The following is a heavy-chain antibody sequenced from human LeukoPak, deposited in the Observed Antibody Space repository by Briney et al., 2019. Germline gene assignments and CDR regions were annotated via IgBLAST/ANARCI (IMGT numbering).Heavy chain of an antibody. CDR1: GYSFTGYY. CDR2: INPNSGGT. V-gene: IGHV1-2*02. D-gene: IGHD1-1*01. CDR3: ARKLENLVCFDL. J-gene: IGHJ2*01. Sequence: ASVKVSCKASGYSFTGYYMRWVRQAPGQGLEWMGWINPNSGGTDYVQKFQGRVTLTRDTAISTAYMELSRLRSDDTAVYYCARKLENLVCFDLWGRGTQVTVSS.